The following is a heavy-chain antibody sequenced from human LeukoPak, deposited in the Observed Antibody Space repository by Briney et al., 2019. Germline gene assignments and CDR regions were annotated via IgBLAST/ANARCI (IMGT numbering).Heavy chain of an antibody. J-gene: IGHJ4*02. V-gene: IGHV4-34*01. Sequence: SETLSLTCAVYGGSFSNYYWNWIRQAPGKGLEWIGEINHSGSTNYNPSLKSRVTISVDASKNQFSLKLRCVTAGDTAVYYCARDRSGYEKKGVFFYWGQGTLVTVSS. CDR3: ARDRSGYEKKGVFFY. CDR2: INHSGST. D-gene: IGHD5-12*01. CDR1: GGSFSNYY.